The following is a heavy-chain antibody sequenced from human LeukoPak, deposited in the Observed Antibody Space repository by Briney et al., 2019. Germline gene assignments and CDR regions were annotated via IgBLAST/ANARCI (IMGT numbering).Heavy chain of an antibody. D-gene: IGHD2-15*01. CDR1: GFTFSSYA. CDR3: AQQVGYCSSGSCYFTY. V-gene: IGHV3-23*01. Sequence: GGSLRLSCAVSGFTFSSYAINWVRQAPGKGLEWVSRISGSSGSTFYADSVKGRFTISRDKSKNTLSLQMNSLRAEDTAVYYCAQQVGYCSSGSCYFTYWGQGTLVTVSS. J-gene: IGHJ1*01. CDR2: ISGSSGST.